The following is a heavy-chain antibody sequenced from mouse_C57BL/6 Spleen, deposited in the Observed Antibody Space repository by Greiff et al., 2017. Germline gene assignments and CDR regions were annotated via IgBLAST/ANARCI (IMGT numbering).Heavy chain of an antibody. V-gene: IGHV1-82*01. Sequence: VQLQQSGPELVKPGASVKISCKASGYAFSSSWMNWVKQRPGKGLEWIGRIYPGDGDTNYNGKFKGKATLTADKSSSTAYMQLSSLTSEDSAVCFWARGCPLDGYAMDYWGQGTSVTVSS. CDR2: IYPGDGDT. D-gene: IGHD3-3*01. CDR1: GYAFSSSW. J-gene: IGHJ4*01. CDR3: ARGCPLDGYAMDY.